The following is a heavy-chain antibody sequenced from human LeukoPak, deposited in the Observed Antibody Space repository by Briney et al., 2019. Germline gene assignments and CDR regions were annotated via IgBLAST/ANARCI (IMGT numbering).Heavy chain of an antibody. CDR2: ISSSSSYI. CDR3: ARELGYCSSTSCYYYYYYMDV. V-gene: IGHV3-21*01. Sequence: GGSLRLSCAASGFTFSSYSMNWVRQAPGKGLEWVSSISSSSSYIYYADSVKGRFTISRDNAKNSLYLQMNSLRAEDTAVYYCARELGYCSSTSCYYYYYYMDVWGKGTTVTVSS. D-gene: IGHD2-2*01. CDR1: GFTFSSYS. J-gene: IGHJ6*03.